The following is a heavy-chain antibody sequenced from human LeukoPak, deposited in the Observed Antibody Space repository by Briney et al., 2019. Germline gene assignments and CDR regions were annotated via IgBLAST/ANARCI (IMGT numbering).Heavy chain of an antibody. CDR1: GFTFSSYE. CDR3: ARERETTVTYDAFDI. Sequence: GGSLRLSCVASGFTFSSYEMNWVRQAPGKGLEWVSYISRSGSTIYHADCVKGRFTLSRDNAKKSLYLEMKSLRAEDTAVYYCARERETTVTYDAFDIWGLGTMVTVSS. CDR2: ISRSGSTI. V-gene: IGHV3-48*03. J-gene: IGHJ3*02. D-gene: IGHD4-17*01.